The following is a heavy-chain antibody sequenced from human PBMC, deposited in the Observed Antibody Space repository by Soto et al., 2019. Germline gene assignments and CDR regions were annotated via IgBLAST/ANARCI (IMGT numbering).Heavy chain of an antibody. J-gene: IGHJ3*02. CDR3: ATSFGSGWTRCAFDI. V-gene: IGHV3-48*01. CDR1: GFTFSSYI. CDR2: ISSSSSTI. D-gene: IGHD6-19*01. Sequence: EVQLVESGGGLVQPGGSLRLSCAASGFTFSSYIMNWVRQAPGKGLEWVSYISSSSSTIYYADSVKGRFTISRDNAKNSLYLQMNSLRAEDTAVYYCATSFGSGWTRCAFDIWGQGRMVTVSS.